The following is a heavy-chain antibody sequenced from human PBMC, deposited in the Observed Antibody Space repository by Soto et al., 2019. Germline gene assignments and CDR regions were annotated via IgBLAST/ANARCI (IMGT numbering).Heavy chain of an antibody. J-gene: IGHJ3*02. CDR1: GFTFSSYA. CDR3: ASVTGRTGSAFDI. D-gene: IGHD1-20*01. Sequence: PGGSLRLSCAASGFTFSSYAMHWVRQAPGKGLEWVAVISYDGSNKYYADSVKGRFTISRDNSKNKLYLQMNNLRAEDKAVYYCASVTGRTGSAFDIWGQGTMVTVSS. V-gene: IGHV3-30-3*01. CDR2: ISYDGSNK.